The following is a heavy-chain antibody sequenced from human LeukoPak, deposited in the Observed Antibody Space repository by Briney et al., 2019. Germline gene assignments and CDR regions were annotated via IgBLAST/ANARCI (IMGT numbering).Heavy chain of an antibody. V-gene: IGHV4-59*01. D-gene: IGHD3-22*01. Sequence: SETLSLTCTVSGGSTRSYNWSWIRQPPGKGLEWIGYIYYSGSTNYNPPLKSRVTISVDTSKNQFSLKLSSVAAADTAVYYCAIDKKDYYDSSGYYYFAFDIWGQGTMVNVSS. CDR2: IYYSGST. J-gene: IGHJ3*02. CDR3: AIDKKDYYDSSGYYYFAFDI. CDR1: GGSTRSYN.